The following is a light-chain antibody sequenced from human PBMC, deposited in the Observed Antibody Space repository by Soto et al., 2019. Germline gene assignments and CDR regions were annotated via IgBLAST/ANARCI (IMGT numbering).Light chain of an antibody. J-gene: IGKJ1*01. Sequence: EIVLTQSPATLSSFPGDRVTLSCRASQAVNTRLAWYQHRPGQAPRLLIYLASNRAAGVPARFSGSGSGTDFTLTISDVEPEDFAVYYCQEYIQWPPGMFGPGTAVDIK. CDR2: LAS. V-gene: IGKV3-11*01. CDR1: QAVNTR. CDR3: QEYIQWPPGM.